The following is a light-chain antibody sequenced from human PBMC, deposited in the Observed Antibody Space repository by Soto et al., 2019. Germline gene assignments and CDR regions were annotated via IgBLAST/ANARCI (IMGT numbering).Light chain of an antibody. Sequence: QSALTQPPSASGSPGQSVTISCTGTLSDVGGQNLVSWYRQDPGKAPKLIIYDVNQRPSGVPDRFSGSKSGSTASLTVSGLPAEDEANYYCSSYTGPNVIFGGGTKVTVL. CDR2: DVN. CDR3: SSYTGPNVI. CDR1: LSDVGGQNL. V-gene: IGLV2-8*01. J-gene: IGLJ2*01.